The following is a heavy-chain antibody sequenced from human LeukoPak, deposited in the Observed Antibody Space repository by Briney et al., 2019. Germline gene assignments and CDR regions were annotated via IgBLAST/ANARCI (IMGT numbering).Heavy chain of an antibody. CDR1: GGPISSYY. J-gene: IGHJ4*02. CDR3: ARLRVGAIFDY. Sequence: SETLSLTCTVSGGPISSYYGSWIRQPPGKGLEWIGYIYTSGSTNYNPSLKSRVTISVDTSKNQFSLKMSSVTAADTAVYYCARLRVGAIFDYWGQGTLVTVSS. V-gene: IGHV4-4*09. CDR2: IYTSGST. D-gene: IGHD1-26*01.